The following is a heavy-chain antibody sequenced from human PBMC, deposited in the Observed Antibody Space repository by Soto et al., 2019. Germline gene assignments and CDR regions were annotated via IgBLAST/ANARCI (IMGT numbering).Heavy chain of an antibody. CDR2: IKSTSAGGTT. CDR3: ARGHRSSGKIFDS. D-gene: IGHD3-22*01. CDR1: GFTFSNAW. J-gene: IGHJ4*02. V-gene: IGHV3-15*01. Sequence: EVQLVESGGGLVKPGGSVRLSCAASGFTFSNAWMSWVRQAPGKGLEWVGRIKSTSAGGTTEYDAPVKDRFTISRDDSKNTLYLQMTSLKIEDTAVYYCARGHRSSGKIFDSWGQGTLVTVSS.